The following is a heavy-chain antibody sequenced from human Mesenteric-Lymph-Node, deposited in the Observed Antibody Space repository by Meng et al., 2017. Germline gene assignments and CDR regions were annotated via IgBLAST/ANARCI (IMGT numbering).Heavy chain of an antibody. Sequence: QVQLPEAGPGRVKPSGTRSLTCAVSGGSISSSNWWSWVRQPPGKGLKWIGEIYHSGSTNYNPYLTSRVTISVDKSKNQFSLNLSSVTAAAPAFSSCAIVPPLSPALLTCYYWRPGTLVTVSS. D-gene: IGHD3-16*01. CDR3: AIVPPLSPALLTCYY. V-gene: IGHV4-4*02. CDR1: GGSISSSNW. CDR2: IYHSGST. J-gene: IGHJ4*02.